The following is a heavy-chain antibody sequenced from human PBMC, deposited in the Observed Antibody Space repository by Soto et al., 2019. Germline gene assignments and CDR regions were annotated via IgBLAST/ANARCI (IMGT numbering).Heavy chain of an antibody. D-gene: IGHD1-26*01. J-gene: IGHJ6*02. V-gene: IGHV3-30*18. CDR3: AKDLIRWSYPYYYGMDV. Sequence: QVQLVESGGGVVQPGRSLRLSCAASGFTFSSYGMHWVRQAPGKGLEWVSVTSYDGSNKYYADSVKGRFTISRDNSKDTLYLQMNSRRAEDTAVYYCAKDLIRWSYPYYYGMDVWGQGTTVTVSS. CDR2: TSYDGSNK. CDR1: GFTFSSYG.